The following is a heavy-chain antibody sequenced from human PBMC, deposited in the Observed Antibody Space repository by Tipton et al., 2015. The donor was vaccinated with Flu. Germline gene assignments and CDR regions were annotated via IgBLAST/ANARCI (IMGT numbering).Heavy chain of an antibody. J-gene: IGHJ6*02. CDR3: VRDGRTAAAAYYYGMDV. Sequence: GSLRLSCVASGFTFSKAWMSWVRQAPGKGLVWVSRINSDGSGTVSADFVKGRFTISRDNAKNTLYLQMNGLTAEDTALYYCVRDGRTAAAAYYYGMDVWGRGTTVTVSS. D-gene: IGHD6-13*01. V-gene: IGHV3-74*03. CDR1: GFTFSKAW. CDR2: INSDGSGT.